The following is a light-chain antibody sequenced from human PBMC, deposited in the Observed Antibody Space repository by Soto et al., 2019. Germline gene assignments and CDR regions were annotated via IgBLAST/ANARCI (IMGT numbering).Light chain of an antibody. CDR3: QQYGSSGT. V-gene: IGKV3-11*01. J-gene: IGKJ1*01. CDR1: QSISIY. CDR2: DAS. Sequence: EVVLTQTPATLSLSPGERETLSFRASQSISIYLALYQQKPGQAPRLLIYDASNRATGIPARFSGSGSGTDFTLTISRLEPEDFAVYYCQQYGSSGTFGQGTKV.